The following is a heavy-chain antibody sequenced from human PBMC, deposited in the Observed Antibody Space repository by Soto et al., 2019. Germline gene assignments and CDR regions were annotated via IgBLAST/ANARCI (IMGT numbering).Heavy chain of an antibody. V-gene: IGHV3-23*01. Sequence: EVQLLESGGDLVQPGGSLRLSCAASGFTFSNFAMSWVRQAPGRGLEWVSGISASGRDIHYADSVKDRFTVSRDNSKNTRYLQMNSLRAEATAIYYCAKGKTSGWYYFDYWGQGALVTVSS. J-gene: IGHJ4*02. CDR3: AKGKTSGWYYFDY. D-gene: IGHD6-19*01. CDR2: ISASGRDI. CDR1: GFTFSNFA.